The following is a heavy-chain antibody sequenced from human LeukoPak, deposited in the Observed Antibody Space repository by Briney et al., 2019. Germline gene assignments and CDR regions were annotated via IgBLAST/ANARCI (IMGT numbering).Heavy chain of an antibody. D-gene: IGHD6-13*01. V-gene: IGHV3-33*01. CDR1: GFTFSSYG. J-gene: IGHJ4*02. CDR3: ARDRAAADLDY. CDR2: IWCDGINK. Sequence: GGSLRLSCAASGFTFSSYGMHWVRQAPGKGLEWVAAIWCDGINKFYADSVKGRFTISRDNSKNTLYLQLTSLRAEDTAVYYCARDRAAADLDYWGQGTLVTVSS.